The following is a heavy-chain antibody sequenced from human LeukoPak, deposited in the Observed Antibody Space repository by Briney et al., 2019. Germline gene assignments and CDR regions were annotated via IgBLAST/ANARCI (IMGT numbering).Heavy chain of an antibody. D-gene: IGHD3-10*01. V-gene: IGHV3-64D*06. CDR3: VWELPRTVAFDT. CDR1: GFTLSRYA. CDR2: ISGNGGST. Sequence: PGGSLRLSCSASGFTLSRYAMHWVRQAPGKGLESVSGISGNGGSTYYADSVKGRFTTSRDNSKSTLYLQMSSLRAEDTAVYYCVWELPRTVAFDTWGHGTVVTVSS. J-gene: IGHJ3*02.